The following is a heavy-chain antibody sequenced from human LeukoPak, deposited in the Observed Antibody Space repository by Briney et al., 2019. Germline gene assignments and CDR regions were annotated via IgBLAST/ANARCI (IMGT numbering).Heavy chain of an antibody. CDR2: ISSSGSTI. D-gene: IGHD5-24*01. V-gene: IGHV3-48*03. Sequence: GGSLRLSCAASGFTFSSYEMNWVRQAPGKGLEGVSYISSSGSTIYYADSVKGRFTISRDNAKNSLYLQMNSLRAEDTAVYYCARGLDGAKDRKRFDYWGQGTLVTVSS. J-gene: IGHJ4*02. CDR1: GFTFSSYE. CDR3: ARGLDGAKDRKRFDY.